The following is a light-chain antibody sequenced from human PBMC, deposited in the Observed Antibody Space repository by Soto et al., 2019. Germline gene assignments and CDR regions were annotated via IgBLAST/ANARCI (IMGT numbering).Light chain of an antibody. V-gene: IGKV1-39*01. CDR3: QQSYSTPFT. Sequence: DIQMTQSPSSLSASVGDIVTITCRASQSISSYLNWYQQKPGKAPKLLIYAASSLQSGVPSRFSGSGSGTDFTLTISSLQPADFATYYCQQSYSTPFTFGHGTKVDIK. J-gene: IGKJ3*01. CDR2: AAS. CDR1: QSISSY.